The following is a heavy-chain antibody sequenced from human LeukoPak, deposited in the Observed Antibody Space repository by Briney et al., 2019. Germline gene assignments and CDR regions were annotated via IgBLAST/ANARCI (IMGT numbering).Heavy chain of an antibody. CDR1: GYTFTSYD. V-gene: IGHV1-8*01. CDR2: MNPTSGNT. J-gene: IGHJ5*02. CDR3: ARVERTPWVWFDP. Sequence: ASVKVSCKASGYTFTSYDTNWVRQATGQGLEWMGWMNPTSGNTVYAQKFQGRVTMTRNTSISTAYMELSSLRFEDTAVYYCARVERTPWVWFDPWGQGTQVTVSS.